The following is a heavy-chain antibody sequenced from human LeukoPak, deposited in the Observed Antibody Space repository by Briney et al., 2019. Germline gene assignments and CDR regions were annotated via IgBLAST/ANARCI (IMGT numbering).Heavy chain of an antibody. J-gene: IGHJ3*02. V-gene: IGHV3-48*02. D-gene: IGHD3-10*02. CDR1: GFSFTSYS. CDR2: MTRSSAI. CDR3: ARAQTMFWEFDGFDI. Sequence: SGGSLRLSCTASGFSFTSYSMNWVGQAPGKGLGWVATMTRSSAIFYADSVKGRFTISRDNAKNSVYLQMNSLRDEDTAVYSCARAQTMFWEFDGFDIWGRGTKVTVSS.